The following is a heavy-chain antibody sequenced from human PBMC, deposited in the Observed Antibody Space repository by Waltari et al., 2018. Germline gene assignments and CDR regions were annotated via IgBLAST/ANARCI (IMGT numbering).Heavy chain of an antibody. CDR2: RNPGGENT. CDR3: TRGALNRRRSYGGYYYNGLDV. J-gene: IGHJ6*02. Sequence: QVQLVQSGAEVKKPGASVKVSCKASGYTFNSHDINWVRQATGQGLEWMGWRNPGGENTGYAQNLQGRVIMTRDTSISTAYMEVGDLRSEDTAVYYCTRGALNRRRSYGGYYYNGLDVWGQGTRVTVSS. D-gene: IGHD2-15*01. V-gene: IGHV1-8*01. CDR1: GYTFNSHD.